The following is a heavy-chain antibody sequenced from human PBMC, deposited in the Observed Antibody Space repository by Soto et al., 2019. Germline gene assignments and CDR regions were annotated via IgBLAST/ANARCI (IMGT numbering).Heavy chain of an antibody. CDR2: INPNSGGT. CDR3: ARVSYYYDSSGKNYFDY. CDR1: GYTFTGYY. D-gene: IGHD3-22*01. J-gene: IGHJ4*02. V-gene: IGHV1-2*02. Sequence: GASVKVSCKASGYTFTGYYMHWVRQAPGQGLEWMGWINPNSGGTNYAQKFQGRVTMTRDTSISTAYMELSRLRSDDTAVYYCARVSYYYDSSGKNYFDYWGQGTLVTVPS.